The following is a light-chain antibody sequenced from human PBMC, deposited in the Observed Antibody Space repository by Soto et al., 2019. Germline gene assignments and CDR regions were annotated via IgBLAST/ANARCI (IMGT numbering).Light chain of an antibody. CDR1: SSDIGDYKY. Sequence: QSALTQPASVSGSPGQSITISCTGSSSDIGDYKYVSWYQHHPGKAPKLMIYDVSNRPSGVSNRFSGSKSGNTASLTISGLQAEDEADYYCSSYTSTNVVIFGGGTKLTVL. CDR2: DVS. CDR3: SSYTSTNVVI. J-gene: IGLJ2*01. V-gene: IGLV2-14*03.